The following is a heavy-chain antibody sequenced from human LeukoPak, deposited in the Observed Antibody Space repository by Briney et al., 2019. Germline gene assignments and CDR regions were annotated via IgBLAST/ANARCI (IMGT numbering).Heavy chain of an antibody. CDR2: ISYDGNNK. D-gene: IGHD3-9*01. CDR3: ARHSYDIAGMDV. V-gene: IGHV3-30-3*01. Sequence: PGRSLRLSCAASGFTFSSYSMHWVRQAPGKGLEWVAVISYDGNNKFYADSVKGRFTISRDNSMNTLYLQMNSLRAEDTAVYYCARHSYDIAGMDVWGQGTTVTVSS. CDR1: GFTFSSYS. J-gene: IGHJ6*02.